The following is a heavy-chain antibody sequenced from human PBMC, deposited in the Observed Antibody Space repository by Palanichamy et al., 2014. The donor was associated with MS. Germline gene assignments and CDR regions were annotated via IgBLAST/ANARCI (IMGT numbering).Heavy chain of an antibody. V-gene: IGHV3-30*18. CDR1: GFTFSSYG. J-gene: IGHJ4*02. CDR3: AKDRRAVAGTDFDY. Sequence: QVQLVESGGGVVQPGRSLRLSCAASGFTFSSYGMHWVRQAPGKGLEWVAVISYDGSNKYFADSVKGRFTISRDNFRNTLYLQMNSLRAEDTAVYYCAKDRRAVAGTDFDYWGQGTLVTVSS. CDR2: ISYDGSNK. D-gene: IGHD6-19*01.